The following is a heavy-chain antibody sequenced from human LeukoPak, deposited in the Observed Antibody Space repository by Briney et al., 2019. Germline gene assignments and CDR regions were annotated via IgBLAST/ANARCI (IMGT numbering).Heavy chain of an antibody. Sequence: ASVKVSCKASGGTFSSYAISWVRQAPGQGLEWMGWISAYNGNTNYAQKLQGRVTMTTDTSTSTAYMELRSLRSDDTAVYYCAREAPHITGAYYFDYWGQGTLVTVSS. CDR3: AREAPHITGAYYFDY. CDR2: ISAYNGNT. D-gene: IGHD1-20*01. J-gene: IGHJ4*02. V-gene: IGHV1-18*01. CDR1: GGTFSSYA.